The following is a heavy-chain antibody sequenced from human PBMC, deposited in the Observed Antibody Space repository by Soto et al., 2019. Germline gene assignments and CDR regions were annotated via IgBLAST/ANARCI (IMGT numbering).Heavy chain of an antibody. CDR3: ARVGLTGENWFDP. J-gene: IGHJ5*02. CDR2: IKQDGSEK. V-gene: IGHV3-7*03. D-gene: IGHD7-27*01. CDR1: GFTFSSYW. Sequence: GGYLRLSCAASGFTFSSYWMSWVRQAPGKGLEWVANIKQDGSEKYYVDSVKGRFTISRDNAKNSLYLQMNSLRAEDTAVYYCARVGLTGENWFDPWGQGTLVTVSS.